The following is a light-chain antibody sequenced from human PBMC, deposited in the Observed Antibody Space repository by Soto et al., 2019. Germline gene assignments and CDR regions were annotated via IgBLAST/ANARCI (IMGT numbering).Light chain of an antibody. V-gene: IGLV2-14*01. CDR3: CSYARNRLYV. CDR2: EVT. Sequence: QSAPTQPASVSGSLGQSITISCTGTSSDVGGYNFVSWYQKKPGKAPKLLIYEVTHRPSGISDRFSGSKSGNTASLAITGLQDEDEASYYCCSYARNRLYVFGSGT. CDR1: SSDVGGYNF. J-gene: IGLJ1*01.